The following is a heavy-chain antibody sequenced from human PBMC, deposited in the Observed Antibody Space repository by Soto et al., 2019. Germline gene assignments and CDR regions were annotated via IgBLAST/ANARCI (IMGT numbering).Heavy chain of an antibody. CDR3: EKRLRGEGCYFDY. CDR1: GFTFSSYA. V-gene: IGHV3-23*01. CDR2: ISDSGGST. Sequence: EVQLLESGGGLVQPGGSLRLSCAASGFTFSSYAMSWVRQAPGKGLEWVSGISDSGGSTYYAASVMGCFTISRDNSKNALYLRINTLTAEDMAVYYCEKRLRGEGCYFDYLGQGTVVTVSS. D-gene: IGHD3-10*01. J-gene: IGHJ4*02.